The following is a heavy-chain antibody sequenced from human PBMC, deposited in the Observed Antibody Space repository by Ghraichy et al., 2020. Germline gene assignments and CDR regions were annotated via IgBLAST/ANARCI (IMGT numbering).Heavy chain of an antibody. Sequence: ASVKVSCKASSYTFSRSGIIWMRQAPGQGLEWMGWISAYNGNTNYAQKLQGRVTMTTDTSTSTAYMELRSLRSDDTAVYYCARDGASITMIDYWGQGTLVTVSS. CDR2: ISAYNGNT. CDR3: ARDGASITMIDY. D-gene: IGHD3-22*01. CDR1: SYTFSRSG. V-gene: IGHV1-18*01. J-gene: IGHJ4*02.